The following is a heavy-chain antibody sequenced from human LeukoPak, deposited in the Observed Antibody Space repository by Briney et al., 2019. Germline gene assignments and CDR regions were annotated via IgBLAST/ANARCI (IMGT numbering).Heavy chain of an antibody. CDR2: IKQDGSEK. V-gene: IGHV3-7*01. CDR3: ARAGRKSRGIDIVRKKETGYYYYMDV. CDR1: GFTFITYW. D-gene: IGHD2-15*01. J-gene: IGHJ6*03. Sequence: HTGGSLRLSCAASGFTFITYWMSWVRQAPGKGLEWVANIKQDGSEKYYVDSVKGRFTISRDNAKNSLYLQMNSLRAEDTAVYYCARAGRKSRGIDIVRKKETGYYYYMDVWGKGTTVTVSS.